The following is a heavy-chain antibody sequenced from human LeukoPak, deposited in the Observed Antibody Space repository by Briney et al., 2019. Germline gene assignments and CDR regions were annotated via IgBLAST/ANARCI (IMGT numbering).Heavy chain of an antibody. CDR2: IYYRVTS. D-gene: IGHD5-12*01. Sequence: SETLSLTCTVSGDSINTYYWSWIRQPPGKGLEWIGYIYYRVTSDYNPSLKSRVTISVDTSKNHFSLRLSSVTAADTAVYYCRGDFGYSGYEGWFDPWGQGTLVTVSS. CDR1: GDSINTYY. CDR3: RGDFGYSGYEGWFDP. J-gene: IGHJ5*02. V-gene: IGHV4-59*01.